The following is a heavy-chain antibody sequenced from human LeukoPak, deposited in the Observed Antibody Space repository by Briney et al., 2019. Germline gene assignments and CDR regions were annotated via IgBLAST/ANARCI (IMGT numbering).Heavy chain of an antibody. J-gene: IGHJ4*02. CDR1: GFTFSSYS. CDR3: ARVGYYYDSSGSLALDY. Sequence: PGGSLRLSCAASGFTFSSYSMNWVRQAPGKGLEWVSYISSSSSTIYYADSVKGRFTISRDNAKNSLYLQMNSLRAEDTAVYYCARVGYYYDSSGSLALDYWGQGTLVTVSS. D-gene: IGHD3-22*01. CDR2: ISSSSSTI. V-gene: IGHV3-48*01.